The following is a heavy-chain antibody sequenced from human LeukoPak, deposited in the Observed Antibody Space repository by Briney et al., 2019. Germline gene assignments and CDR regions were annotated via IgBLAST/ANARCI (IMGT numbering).Heavy chain of an antibody. D-gene: IGHD5-24*01. Sequence: PGGSLRLSCAASGFPFSSYWMHCVRQAPGKGMVWVSRINSDGSSTSYADSVKGRFTISRDNAKNTLYLQMNSLRAEDTAVYYCARFRGMMATSGYFDYWCQGTLVTVSS. CDR3: ARFRGMMATSGYFDY. CDR2: INSDGSST. CDR1: GFPFSSYW. V-gene: IGHV3-74*01. J-gene: IGHJ4*02.